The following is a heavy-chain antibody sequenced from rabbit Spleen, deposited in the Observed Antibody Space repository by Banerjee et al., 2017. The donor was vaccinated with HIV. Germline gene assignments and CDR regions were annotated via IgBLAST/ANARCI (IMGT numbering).Heavy chain of an antibody. V-gene: IGHV1S47*01. J-gene: IGHJ4*01. Sequence: QEQLTETGGGLVQPGGSLTLSCKASGIDLISSAMSWVRQAPGKGLEWIGDIYPVFGITNYANWVKGRFTISSDNAQNTVDLQMNSLTAADTATYFCTRDDGSGHYIDGYFNLWGQGTLVTVS. CDR3: TRDDGSGHYIDGYFNL. D-gene: IGHD1-1*01. CDR2: IYPVFGIT. CDR1: GIDLISSA.